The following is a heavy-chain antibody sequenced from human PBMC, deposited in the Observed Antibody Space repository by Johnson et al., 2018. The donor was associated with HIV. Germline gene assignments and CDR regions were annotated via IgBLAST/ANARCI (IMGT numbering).Heavy chain of an antibody. CDR2: IKQDGSEK. J-gene: IGHJ3*02. CDR1: GFTFSRYW. V-gene: IGHV3-7*01. D-gene: IGHD5-24*01. Sequence: VQLVESGGGLVQPGGSLRLSCAASGFTFSRYWMTWVRQAPGKGLEWVANIKQDGSEKHYVDSVKGRFTISRDNAKNSLYLQMNSLRAEDTAVYYCARDHEMATIGDAVDIWGQGTMVTVSS. CDR3: ARDHEMATIGDAVDI.